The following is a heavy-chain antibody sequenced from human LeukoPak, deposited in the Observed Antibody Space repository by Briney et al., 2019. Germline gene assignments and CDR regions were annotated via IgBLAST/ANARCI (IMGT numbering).Heavy chain of an antibody. CDR1: GFTFSSYS. Sequence: GGSLRLSCAASGFTFSSYSMNWVRQAPGKGLEWVSSISSSSSYIYYADSVKGRFTISRDNSKNTLYLQMNSLRAEDTAVYYCAYGEGYYFDYWGQGTLVTVSS. CDR3: AYGEGYYFDY. D-gene: IGHD4-17*01. J-gene: IGHJ4*02. V-gene: IGHV3-21*04. CDR2: ISSSSSYI.